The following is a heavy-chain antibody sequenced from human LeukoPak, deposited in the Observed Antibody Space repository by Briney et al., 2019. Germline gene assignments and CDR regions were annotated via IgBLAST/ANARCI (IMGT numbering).Heavy chain of an antibody. Sequence: SETLSLTCTVSDDSISDYYRGWIRQPPGKGLEWIGYFYNSGTSTYNPSLKSRVTISADTSKNQFSLKLNSLTTADTAVYYCTRGAGWLIDYWGQGILVTVSS. CDR3: TRGAGWLIDY. D-gene: IGHD3-16*01. V-gene: IGHV4-59*01. J-gene: IGHJ4*02. CDR1: DDSISDYY. CDR2: FYNSGTS.